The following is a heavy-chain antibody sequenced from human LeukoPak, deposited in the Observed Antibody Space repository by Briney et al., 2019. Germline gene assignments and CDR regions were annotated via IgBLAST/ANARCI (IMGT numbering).Heavy chain of an antibody. Sequence: PSETLSLTCAVSGGSISSSSSICWTWVRQPPGKGLEWIGEIYDSGATDYNPSLKSRVTMLLDKSKNQFSLKLNSVTAADTAVYYCARNGGNSDYDYWGQGTLATVSA. CDR1: GGSISSSSSIC. J-gene: IGHJ4*02. V-gene: IGHV4-4*02. CDR2: IYDSGAT. D-gene: IGHD4-23*01. CDR3: ARNGGNSDYDY.